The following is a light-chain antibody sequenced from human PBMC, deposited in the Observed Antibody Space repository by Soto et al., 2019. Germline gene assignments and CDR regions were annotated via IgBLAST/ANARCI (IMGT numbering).Light chain of an antibody. V-gene: IGLV2-14*01. CDR3: CSYTTVTTLL. CDR2: EVS. J-gene: IGLJ1*01. CDR1: SSDVGGYKY. Sequence: QSALTQPASVSGSPGQSITISCTGTSSDVGGYKYVSWYQHHPGKAPKLIIFEVSNRPSGVSDRFSGSKSGTTASLTISGLQAEDEAEYYCCSYTTVTTLLFGSGTKVTVL.